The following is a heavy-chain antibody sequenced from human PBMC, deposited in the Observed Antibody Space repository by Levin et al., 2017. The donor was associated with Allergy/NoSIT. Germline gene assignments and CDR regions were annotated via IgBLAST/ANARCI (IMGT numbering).Heavy chain of an antibody. CDR3: ASRRQVDIVVVPAATDYYYYMDV. Sequence: SVKVSCKASGGTFSSYAISWVRQAPGQGLEWMGGIIPIFGTANYAQKFQGRVTITADESTSTAYMELSSLRSEDTAVYYCASRRQVDIVVVPAATDYYYYMDVWGKGTTVTVSS. J-gene: IGHJ6*03. D-gene: IGHD2-2*03. CDR2: IIPIFGTA. V-gene: IGHV1-69*13. CDR1: GGTFSSYA.